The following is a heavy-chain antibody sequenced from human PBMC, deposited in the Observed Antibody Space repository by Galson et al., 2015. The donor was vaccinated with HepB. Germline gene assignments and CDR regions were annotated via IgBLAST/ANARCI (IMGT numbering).Heavy chain of an antibody. V-gene: IGHV3-9*01. CDR2: ISWNSGFI. J-gene: IGHJ6*02. D-gene: IGHD2-2*01. CDR3: AKDIRPTIAPDYGMDV. Sequence: SLRLSCAASGFKFDDHAMHRVRQVPGKGLEWVSGISWNSGFIGYADSVRGRFTISRDNAKNSLYLQMNSLRAEDTALYYCAKDIRPTIAPDYGMDVWGQGATVTVSS. CDR1: GFKFDDHA.